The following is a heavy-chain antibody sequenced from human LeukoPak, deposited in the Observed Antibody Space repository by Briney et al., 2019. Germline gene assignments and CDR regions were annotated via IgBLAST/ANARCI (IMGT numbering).Heavy chain of an antibody. J-gene: IGHJ4*02. Sequence: LRLSCAASGFTFSSYGMSWIRQHPGKGLEWLGYIYHSGSTYYNPSLESRISISLDTSKNQFSLKLSSVTAADTAVYYCARSSSSPRLDYWGQGTLVTVSS. CDR3: ARSSSSPRLDY. V-gene: IGHV4-31*02. CDR1: GFTFSSYG. CDR2: IYHSGST. D-gene: IGHD6-6*01.